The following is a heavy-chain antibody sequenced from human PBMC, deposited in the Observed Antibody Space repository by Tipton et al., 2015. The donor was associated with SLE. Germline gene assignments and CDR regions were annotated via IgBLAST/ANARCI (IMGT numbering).Heavy chain of an antibody. CDR3: ARENVLVPTALPWGIPGRGIYYYMDV. Sequence: TLSLTCAVYGESFSAYYWSWIRQSPGKGLEWIGEIDRSGNTNYNPSLKSRVTISVDTSKKQFSLKLTSVTAADTAVYYCARENVLVPTALPWGIPGRGIYYYMDVWGEGTTVTVSS. CDR1: GESFSAYY. V-gene: IGHV4-34*01. J-gene: IGHJ6*03. D-gene: IGHD2-8*02. CDR2: IDRSGNT.